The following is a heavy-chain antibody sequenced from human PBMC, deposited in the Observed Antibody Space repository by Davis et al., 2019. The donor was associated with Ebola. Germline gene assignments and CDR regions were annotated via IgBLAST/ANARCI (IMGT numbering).Heavy chain of an antibody. J-gene: IGHJ4*02. Sequence: AVPVSRMASRYTYPGSDSNRPRQPTGQGLEGMGGTKPNTGNTGYAQESQGRVTMTRDTSISTAYMELSRLRSDDTAVYYCTPSTSCPLVNDYWAQATLVTVSS. CDR1: RYTYPGSD. CDR2: TKPNTGNT. CDR3: TPSTSCPLVNDY. D-gene: IGHD2-2*01. V-gene: IGHV1-8*01.